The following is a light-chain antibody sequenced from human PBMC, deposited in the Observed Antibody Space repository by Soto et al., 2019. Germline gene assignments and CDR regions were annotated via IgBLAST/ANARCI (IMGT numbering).Light chain of an antibody. CDR1: QNINSNY. V-gene: IGKV3D-20*02. Sequence: EIVMTQSPGTLSLSPGETATLSCRASQNINSNYLAWYQQKPGQAPRLLIYYISTRAAHIPARVSGSGSGTDYTLTVTCLETEDFEVYYCQQHCQWPFTCGQGTRVE. J-gene: IGKJ5*01. CDR3: QQHCQWPFT. CDR2: YIS.